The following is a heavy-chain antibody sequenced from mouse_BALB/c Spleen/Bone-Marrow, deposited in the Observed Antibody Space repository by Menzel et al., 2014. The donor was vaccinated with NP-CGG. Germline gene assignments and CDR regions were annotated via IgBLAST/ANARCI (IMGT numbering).Heavy chain of an antibody. J-gene: IGHJ2*01. D-gene: IGHD1-1*01. CDR2: IYPGNVNT. Sequence: VKLMESGPELVKPGASVRISCKASNYTFTTYYIYWVKQRPGQGLEWIGWIYPGNVNTKYNEKFKAKATLTADKSSSTAYMQLSSLTSEDSAVYSCARSRYGSYYGYWGQGTPLTVSS. V-gene: IGHV1S56*01. CDR1: NYTFTTYY. CDR3: ARSRYGSYYGY.